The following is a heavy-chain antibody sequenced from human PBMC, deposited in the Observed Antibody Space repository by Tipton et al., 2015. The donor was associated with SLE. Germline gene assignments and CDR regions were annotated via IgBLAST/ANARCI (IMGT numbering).Heavy chain of an antibody. J-gene: IGHJ6*02. D-gene: IGHD2-2*01. CDR2: IWYDGSNK. CDR1: GFTFSGYG. V-gene: IGHV3-33*06. Sequence: SLRLSCAASGFTFSGYGMHWVRQAPGKGLEWVAIIWYDGSNKYYADSVKGRFTISRDNSKNTLYLQMNSLRAEDTAVYYCAKVDCSRTSCSPDYYYGMDVWGQGTTVTVSS. CDR3: AKVDCSRTSCSPDYYYGMDV.